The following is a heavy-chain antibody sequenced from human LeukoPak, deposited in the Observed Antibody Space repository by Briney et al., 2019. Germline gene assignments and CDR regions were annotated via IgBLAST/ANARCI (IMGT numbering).Heavy chain of an antibody. J-gene: IGHJ6*02. V-gene: IGHV3-30-3*01. CDR3: SRETYDFLRYYYHLRKDG. Sequence: GGSLRLSCAASGFTFSSYAMHWVRQAPGKGLEWVAVISYDGSNKYYADSVKGRFTISRDNSKNTLYLQMNSLRAEDTAVYYWSRETYDFLRYYYHLRKDGWGQGTQVNGSS. CDR2: ISYDGSNK. D-gene: IGHD3-3*01. CDR1: GFTFSSYA.